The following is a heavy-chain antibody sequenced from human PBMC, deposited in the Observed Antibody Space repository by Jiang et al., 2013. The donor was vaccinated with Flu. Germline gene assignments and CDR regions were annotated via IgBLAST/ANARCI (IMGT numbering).Heavy chain of an antibody. Sequence: GAEVKKPGASVKVSCKASGYTFTSYYMHWVRQAPGQGLEWMGIINPSGGSTSYAQKFQGRVTMTRDTSTSTVYMELSSLRSEDTAVYYCARGGWGTITGTTPFDIWGQGTMVTVSS. CDR3: ARGGWGTITGTTPFDI. CDR2: INPSGGST. CDR1: GYTFTSYY. J-gene: IGHJ3*02. V-gene: IGHV1-46*01. D-gene: IGHD1-14*01.